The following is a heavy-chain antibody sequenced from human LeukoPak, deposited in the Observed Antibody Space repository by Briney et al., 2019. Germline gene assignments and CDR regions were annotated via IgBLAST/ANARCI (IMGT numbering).Heavy chain of an antibody. CDR2: MNPNSGNT. Sequence: ASVKVSCKASGYTFTSYDINWVRQATGQGLEWMGWMNPNSGNTGYAQKFQGRATMTRNTSISTAYMELSSLRSEDTAVYYCARDLPWESNAFDIWGQGTMVTVSS. J-gene: IGHJ3*02. D-gene: IGHD1-26*01. CDR1: GYTFTSYD. V-gene: IGHV1-8*01. CDR3: ARDLPWESNAFDI.